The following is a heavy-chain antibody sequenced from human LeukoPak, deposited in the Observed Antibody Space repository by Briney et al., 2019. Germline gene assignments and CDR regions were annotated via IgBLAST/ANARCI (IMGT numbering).Heavy chain of an antibody. J-gene: IGHJ6*03. CDR2: IYYSGST. V-gene: IGHV4-59*01. D-gene: IGHD6-6*01. CDR1: GGSISSYY. CDR3: ARGRIAARLYYYYYYMDV. Sequence: SETLSLTCTVSGGSISSYYWSWIRQPPGKGLEWIGDIYYSGSTNYNPSLKSRVTISVDTSKNQFSLKLSSVTAADTAVYYCARGRIAARLYYYYYYMDVWGKGTTVTVSS.